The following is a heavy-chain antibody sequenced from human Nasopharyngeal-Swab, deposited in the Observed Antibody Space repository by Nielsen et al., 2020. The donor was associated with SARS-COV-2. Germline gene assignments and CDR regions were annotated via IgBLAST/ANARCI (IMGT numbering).Heavy chain of an antibody. Sequence: GGSLRLSCTGSGYSFSTYWITWVRQMPGKGLEWMGRIDPSDSYTNYTPSFHGHVTISTDKSINTAYLQWNSLKASDTAIYYCARQRGISVAGGNIDYWGPGTLVTVSS. V-gene: IGHV5-10-1*01. CDR1: GYSFSTYW. D-gene: IGHD6-19*01. CDR2: IDPSDSYT. J-gene: IGHJ4*02. CDR3: ARQRGISVAGGNIDY.